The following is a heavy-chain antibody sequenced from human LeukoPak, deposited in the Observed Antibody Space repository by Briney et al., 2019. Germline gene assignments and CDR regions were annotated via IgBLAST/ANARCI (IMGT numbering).Heavy chain of an antibody. D-gene: IGHD3-22*01. Sequence: GGSLRLSCAASGYTFSSYSINWVRQAPGKGLEWVSSISVRSNYIYYADSVRGRFRISRDDARDSLYLQMNSLRAEDTAVYYCVRLRRNSDASGFYYYYDFWGQGTLVTVSS. CDR3: VRLRRNSDASGFYYYYDF. J-gene: IGHJ4*02. V-gene: IGHV3-21*01. CDR2: ISVRSNYI. CDR1: GYTFSSYS.